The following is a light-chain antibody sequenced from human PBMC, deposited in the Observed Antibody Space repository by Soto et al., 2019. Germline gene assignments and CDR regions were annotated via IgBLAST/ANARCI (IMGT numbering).Light chain of an antibody. J-gene: IGKJ5*01. CDR3: QQANSFPIT. CDR2: AAS. V-gene: IGKV1-12*01. CDR1: QSISSW. Sequence: DIQLTQSPSTLSASVGDRVTITCRASQSISSWLAWYQQKPGKAPKLLIYAASTLQSGVPSRFSGSGSGTDFTLTISRLEPEDLATYYCQQANSFPITFGQGTRLENK.